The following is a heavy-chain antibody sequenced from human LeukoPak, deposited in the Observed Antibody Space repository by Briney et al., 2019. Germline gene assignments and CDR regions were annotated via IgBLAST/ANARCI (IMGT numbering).Heavy chain of an antibody. D-gene: IGHD5-24*01. Sequence: SETLSLTCTVSGGSISSGDYYWSWIRQPPGKGLEWIGYIYYSGSTYYNPSLKSRVTILVDTSKNQFSLKLSSVTAADTAVYYCARDGDGYGMDVWGQGTTVTVSS. V-gene: IGHV4-30-4*01. J-gene: IGHJ6*02. CDR3: ARDGDGYGMDV. CDR1: GGSISSGDYY. CDR2: IYYSGST.